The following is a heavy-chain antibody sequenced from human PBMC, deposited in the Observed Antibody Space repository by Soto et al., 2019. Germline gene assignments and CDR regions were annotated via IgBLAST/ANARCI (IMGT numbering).Heavy chain of an antibody. J-gene: IGHJ4*02. D-gene: IGHD1-26*01. V-gene: IGHV3-23*04. CDR3: AKRPRALLSFDY. CDR1: GFIFSNYV. Sequence: EVQLVDSGGGLVQPGGSLRLSRAASGFIFSNYVMSWVRQAPGKGLEWVSSISDSGGTSYYADSVKGRFTISRDNSKNTRYLQMNSLRAEDTAIYYCAKRPRALLSFDYWGQGTLVTVSS. CDR2: ISDSGGTS.